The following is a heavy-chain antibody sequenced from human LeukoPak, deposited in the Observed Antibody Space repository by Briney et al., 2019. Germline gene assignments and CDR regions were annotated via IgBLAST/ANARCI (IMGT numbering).Heavy chain of an antibody. D-gene: IGHD6-13*01. CDR1: GFTVSSNY. V-gene: IGHV3-66*01. CDR3: ARERPYSSSWYSYYYYMDV. Sequence: GGSLRLSCAASGFTVSSNYMSWVRQAPGKGLEWVSVIYSGGSTYYADSVKGRFTISRDNSKNTLYLQMNSLRAEDTAVYYCARERPYSSSWYSYYYYMDVWGKGTTVTISS. CDR2: IYSGGST. J-gene: IGHJ6*03.